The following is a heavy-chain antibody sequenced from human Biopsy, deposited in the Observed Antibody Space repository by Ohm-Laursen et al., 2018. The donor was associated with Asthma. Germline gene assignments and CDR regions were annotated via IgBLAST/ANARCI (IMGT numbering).Heavy chain of an antibody. V-gene: IGHV3-30*03. CDR2: VSSDGHNK. D-gene: IGHD3-22*01. CDR1: GFVFSQCG. Sequence: SLRLSRSASGFVFSQCGMHWVRQGPGKGLEWVALVSSDGHNKYYEDSVKGRFTISRDNSRNRLYLQINSLTVEDSAVYFCARQSGQEYGDSIPFDTWGQGTKVAVSS. CDR3: ARQSGQEYGDSIPFDT. J-gene: IGHJ3*02.